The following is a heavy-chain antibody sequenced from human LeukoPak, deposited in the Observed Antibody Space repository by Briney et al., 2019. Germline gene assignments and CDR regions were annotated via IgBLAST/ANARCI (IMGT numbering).Heavy chain of an antibody. CDR1: GGSISSYY. CDR3: ARDAYDSSGLLRFLWFDP. Sequence: SETLSLTCTVSGGSISSYYWSWIRQPAGKGLEWIGRIYTSGSTNYNPSLKSRVTMSVDTSKNQFSQKLSSVTAADTAVYYCARDAYDSSGLLRFLWFDPWGQGTLATVSS. D-gene: IGHD3-22*01. V-gene: IGHV4-4*07. J-gene: IGHJ5*02. CDR2: IYTSGST.